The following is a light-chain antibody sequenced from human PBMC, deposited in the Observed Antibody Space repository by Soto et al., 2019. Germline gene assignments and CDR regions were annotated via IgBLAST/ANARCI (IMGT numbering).Light chain of an antibody. Sequence: EIVMTQSPATLSVSPGERATLSCRASQSVSSNLAWYQQKPGQAPRLLIYGASTRATGIPARFSGSGSGTEFTLTISSLQSDEFAVYYCQQQNNWPPWTFGQGTKVEIK. CDR3: QQQNNWPPWT. J-gene: IGKJ1*01. CDR2: GAS. V-gene: IGKV3-15*01. CDR1: QSVSSN.